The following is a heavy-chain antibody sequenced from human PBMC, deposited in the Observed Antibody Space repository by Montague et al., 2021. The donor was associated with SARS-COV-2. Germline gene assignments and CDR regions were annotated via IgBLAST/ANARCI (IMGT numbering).Heavy chain of an antibody. CDR1: GGSISSSSYY. V-gene: IGHV4-39*01. Sequence: SETLSLTCTVSGGSISSSSYYWSWIRQPPGKGLEWIGCIYYSGSTYYNPSLKIRVSISVYTSKNQFSLKLSSATAADTAVYYCATQEDSSGWFKPDAFDIWGQGTMVTVSS. D-gene: IGHD6-19*01. CDR3: ATQEDSSGWFKPDAFDI. CDR2: IYYSGST. J-gene: IGHJ3*02.